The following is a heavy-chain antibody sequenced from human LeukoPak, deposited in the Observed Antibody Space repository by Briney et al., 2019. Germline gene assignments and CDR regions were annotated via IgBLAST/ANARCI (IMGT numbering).Heavy chain of an antibody. CDR2: IFYSGST. V-gene: IGHV4-31*03. CDR1: GGSLSSGGYY. D-gene: IGHD3-22*01. J-gene: IGHJ6*02. Sequence: PSETLSLTCTVSGGSLSSGGYYWSCTRQHPGKGLECIGYIFYSGSTYYNPSLKSRVSISVDTSKNQFYLKLSSVTAAETAVYYCVRGPVTMIVEGLSMDVWGQGTTVTVSS. CDR3: VRGPVTMIVEGLSMDV.